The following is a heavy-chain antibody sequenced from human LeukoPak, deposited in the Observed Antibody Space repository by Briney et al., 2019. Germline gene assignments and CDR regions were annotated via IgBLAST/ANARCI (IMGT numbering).Heavy chain of an antibody. CDR3: ARGSSSGYYIEYFQH. CDR1: GYTFTSYY. V-gene: IGHV1-46*01. CDR2: INPSGGST. Sequence: GASVKVSCKASGYTFTSYYMHWVRQAPGQGLEWMGIINPSGGSTSYAQKFQGRVTMTRDTFTSTVYMELSSLRSEDTAVYYCARGSSSGYYIEYFQHWGQGTLVTVSS. D-gene: IGHD3-22*01. J-gene: IGHJ1*01.